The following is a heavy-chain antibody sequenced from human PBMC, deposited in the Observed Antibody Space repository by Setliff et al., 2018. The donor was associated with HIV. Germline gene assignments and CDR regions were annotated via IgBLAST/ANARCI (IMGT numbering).Heavy chain of an antibody. CDR2: IYFSVPP. CDR3: ARRGMWSYETGGNPTATFDY. Sequence: SETLSLPFPVSGGSINSRSYYWAWIRQPPWKGLEWVASIYFSVPPYYTPSLKNRVTISVDTSKTQFSLKRSSVTAADTAVYYCARRGMWSYETGGNPTATFDYWGQGVLVTVSS. D-gene: IGHD2-8*02. CDR1: GGSINSRSYY. V-gene: IGHV4-39*01. J-gene: IGHJ4*02.